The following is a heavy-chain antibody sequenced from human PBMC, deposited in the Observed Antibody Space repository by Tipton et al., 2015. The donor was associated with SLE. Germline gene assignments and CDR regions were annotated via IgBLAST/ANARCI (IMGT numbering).Heavy chain of an antibody. CDR3: ARMGNDYVWGSYRSYYFDN. CDR1: GGSISSSSYY. J-gene: IGHJ4*02. CDR2: IHYSGST. D-gene: IGHD3-16*02. Sequence: TLSLTCNVSGGSISSSSYYWGWIRQPPGKGLEWIGSIHYSGSTYYNPSLRSRVTISVDSSRNQFSLKLISVTAADTSVYYCARMGNDYVWGSYRSYYFDNWGQGTLVTVSS. V-gene: IGHV4-39*01.